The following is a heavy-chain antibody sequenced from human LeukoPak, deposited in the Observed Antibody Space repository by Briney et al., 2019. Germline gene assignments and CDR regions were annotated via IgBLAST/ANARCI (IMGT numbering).Heavy chain of an antibody. J-gene: IGHJ4*02. CDR1: GFTVSSSY. CDR2: ISSAGTT. V-gene: IGHV3-66*01. CDR3: ARDLEAANTYYFDY. D-gene: IGHD6-13*01. Sequence: GGSLRLSCTASGFTVSSSYMSWVRQAPGKGLEWVSIISSAGTTYYADSVKGRFTISRDNSKNTVYLQVNSLRDEDTAVYYCARDLEAANTYYFDYWGQGTMVTVSS.